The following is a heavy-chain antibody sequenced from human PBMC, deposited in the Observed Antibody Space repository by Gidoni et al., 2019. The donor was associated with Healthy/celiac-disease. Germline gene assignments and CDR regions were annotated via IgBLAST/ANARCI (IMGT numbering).Heavy chain of an antibody. CDR3: AKDPGWLRTRGSGFDY. J-gene: IGHJ4*02. CDR1: GFTFSRYG. V-gene: IGHV3-30*18. D-gene: IGHD6-19*01. Sequence: QVQLVESGGGVVQPGRSLRLSCAASGFTFSRYGMHWVRQAPGKGLEWVAVISYDGSNKYYADSVKGRFTISRDNSKNTLYLQMNSLRAEDTAVYYCAKDPGWLRTRGSGFDYWGQGTLVTVSS. CDR2: ISYDGSNK.